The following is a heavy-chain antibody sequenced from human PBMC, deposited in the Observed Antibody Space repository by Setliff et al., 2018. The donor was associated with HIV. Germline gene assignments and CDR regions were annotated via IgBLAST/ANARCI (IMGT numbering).Heavy chain of an antibody. V-gene: IGHV1-69*10. CDR3: AGSAHSYSYMGYYYHTMDV. CDR2: MLPILGMG. D-gene: IGHD4-4*01. Sequence: SVKVSCKTSGGTFSTYVITWVRQAPGRGLEWMGGMLPILGMGDFAQKFQGRVTITADASTRTAYMELSSLTSDDTAVYYCAGSAHSYSYMGYYYHTMDVWGQGTTVTV. J-gene: IGHJ6*02. CDR1: GGTFSTYV.